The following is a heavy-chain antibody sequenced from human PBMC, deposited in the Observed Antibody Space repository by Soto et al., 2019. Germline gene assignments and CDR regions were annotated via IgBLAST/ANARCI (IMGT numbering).Heavy chain of an antibody. CDR2: ISAYNGNT. CDR1: GYTFTSYG. J-gene: IGHJ5*01. CDR3: GGVIIGGINWFDP. V-gene: IGHV1-18*04. D-gene: IGHD3-16*01. Sequence: GASVKVSCKAFGYTFTSYGITWVRQAPGQGLEWMGWISAYNGNTNYAQKLQGRVTMTTDTSTSTAYMELRSLRSAATAVYCSGGVIIGGINWFDPWDQGTLVTVSS.